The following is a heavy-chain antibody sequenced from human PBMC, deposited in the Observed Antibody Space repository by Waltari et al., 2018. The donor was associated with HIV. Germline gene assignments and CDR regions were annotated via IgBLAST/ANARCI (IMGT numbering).Heavy chain of an antibody. Sequence: QVQLVQSGAEVKKPGSSVKVSCKASGGTFSSYAISWVRQAPGQGLEWMGGIIPILGTANYAQKFQGRVTITADESTSTAYMELSSLRSEDTAVYYCARSGDSSGYFHYWYFDLWGRGTLVTVSS. CDR1: GGTFSSYA. D-gene: IGHD3-22*01. J-gene: IGHJ2*01. CDR2: IIPILGTA. V-gene: IGHV1-69*01. CDR3: ARSGDSSGYFHYWYFDL.